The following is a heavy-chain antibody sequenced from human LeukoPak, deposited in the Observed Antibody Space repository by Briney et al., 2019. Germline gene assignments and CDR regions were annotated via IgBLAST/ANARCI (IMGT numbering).Heavy chain of an antibody. Sequence: PSETLSLTCAVSGGSISSTNWWSGVRPPPGEGLEWIREISLTAETNYNPSLNGRVTMSLDESKNQLSLELTCVTAADTAIYYCSRESGGCGPFGYWGQGTLVIVPP. CDR2: ISLTAET. CDR3: SRESGGCGPFGY. CDR1: GGSISSTNW. D-gene: IGHD1-26*01. J-gene: IGHJ4*02. V-gene: IGHV4-4*02.